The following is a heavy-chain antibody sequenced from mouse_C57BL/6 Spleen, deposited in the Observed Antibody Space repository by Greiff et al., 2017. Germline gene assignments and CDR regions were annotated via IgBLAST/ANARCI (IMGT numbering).Heavy chain of an antibody. J-gene: IGHJ1*03. D-gene: IGHD1-1*01. Sequence: EVQLQQSGAELVRPGASVKLSCTASGFNIKDDYMHWVKQRPEQGLEWIGWIDPENGDTEYASKFQGKATITADTSSNTAYLQLSSLTSEDTAVYYCTTPIGHYYGSPYWYFDVWGTGTTVTVSS. V-gene: IGHV14-4*01. CDR1: GFNIKDDY. CDR2: IDPENGDT. CDR3: TTPIGHYYGSPYWYFDV.